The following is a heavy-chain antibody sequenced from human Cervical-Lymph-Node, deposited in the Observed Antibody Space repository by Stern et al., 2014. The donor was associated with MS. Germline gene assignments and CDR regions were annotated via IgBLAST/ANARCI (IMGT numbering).Heavy chain of an antibody. CDR3: ARGKYTYYYARYFDS. CDR2: VITMYGTP. V-gene: IGHV1-69*01. J-gene: IGHJ4*02. D-gene: IGHD3-22*01. CDR1: GGTFSRFA. Sequence: QVQLVQSGAELKKPGSSVKVSCQASGGTFSRFAIDWVRQAPGQGLEWMGGVITMYGTPHYAQKVQGRVKITAAESTSAEYMAISILRSDDAAVYYCARGKYTYYYARYFDSWGQGTLVPVSS.